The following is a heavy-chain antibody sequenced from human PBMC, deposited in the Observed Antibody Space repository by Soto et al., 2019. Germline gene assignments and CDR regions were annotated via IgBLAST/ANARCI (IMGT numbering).Heavy chain of an antibody. CDR1: GYTFTSYD. CDR3: ARGMTTVTTDPFDY. V-gene: IGHV1-18*01. Sequence: ASVKVSCKASGYTFTSYDISWVRQATGQGLEWMGWMSANSGSTNYAQKLQGRVTMTTNTSTSTAYMELRSLRSDDTAVYYCARGMTTVTTDPFDYWGQGTLVTVSS. J-gene: IGHJ4*02. D-gene: IGHD4-17*01. CDR2: MSANSGST.